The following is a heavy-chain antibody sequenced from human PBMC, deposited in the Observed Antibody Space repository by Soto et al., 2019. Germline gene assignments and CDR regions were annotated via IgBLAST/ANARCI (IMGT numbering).Heavy chain of an antibody. CDR2: ISSSSGII. Sequence: VHLVESGGGLVQPGGSLGLSCAASGFTFGSFSMNWVRQAPGKGLEWVSYISSSSGIIYYADSVKGRFTISRDNAKNSLYLQMNSLRAEDTAVYFCAKMVTTYYYYYMDVWGKGTTVTVSS. J-gene: IGHJ6*03. CDR3: AKMVTTYYYYYMDV. V-gene: IGHV3-48*01. CDR1: GFTFGSFS. D-gene: IGHD4-17*01.